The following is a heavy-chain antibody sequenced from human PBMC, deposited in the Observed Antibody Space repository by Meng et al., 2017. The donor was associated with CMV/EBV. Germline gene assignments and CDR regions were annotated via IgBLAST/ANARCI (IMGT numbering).Heavy chain of an antibody. CDR1: GYTFTSYG. CDR3: ARGGGRDGYKRED. Sequence: ASVKVSCKASGYTFTSYGISWVRQAPGQGLEWMGWISAYNGNTNYAQKPQGRVTITADKSTSTAYMELSSLRSEDTAVYYCARGGGRDGYKREDWGQGTLVTVSS. D-gene: IGHD5-24*01. CDR2: ISAYNGNT. V-gene: IGHV1-18*01. J-gene: IGHJ4*02.